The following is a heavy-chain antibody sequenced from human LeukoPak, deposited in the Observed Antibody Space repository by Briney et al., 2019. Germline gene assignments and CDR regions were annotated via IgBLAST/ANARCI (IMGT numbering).Heavy chain of an antibody. CDR2: ISSSSSYI. CDR3: ARASMVRGVGWFDP. V-gene: IGHV3-21*01. CDR1: GFTFSSYS. Sequence: GGSLRLSCAASGFTFSSYSMNWVRQAPGKGLEWVSSISSSSSYIYYADSVKGRFTISRDNAKNSLYLQMSSLRAEDTAVYYCARASMVRGVGWFDPWGQGTLVTVSS. J-gene: IGHJ5*02. D-gene: IGHD3-10*01.